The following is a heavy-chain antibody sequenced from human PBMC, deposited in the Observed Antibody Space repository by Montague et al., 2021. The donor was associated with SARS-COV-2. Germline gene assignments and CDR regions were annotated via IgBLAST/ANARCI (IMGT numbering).Heavy chain of an antibody. Sequence: SETLSLTCSVSGGSISSSYWSWIRQPPGQGLELIGYIYHYGSAKYYPSLKSRVTISVYTSKNKFSLKLSPVSAVDTAVYYCSRHANWDWYYFDYWGQGTLVTVSS. V-gene: IGHV4-59*08. CDR2: IYHYGSA. CDR3: SRHANWDWYYFDY. CDR1: GGSISSSY. D-gene: IGHD7-27*01. J-gene: IGHJ4*02.